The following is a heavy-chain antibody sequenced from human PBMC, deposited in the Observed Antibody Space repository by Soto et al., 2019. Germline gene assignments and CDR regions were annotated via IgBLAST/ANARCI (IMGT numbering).Heavy chain of an antibody. CDR1: GFTVSSKY. Sequence: LRLSCAASGFTVSSKYMSWVRQAPGKGLEWVSAISGSGGSTYYADSVKGRFTISRDNSKNTLYLQMNSLRAEDTAVYYCAKDRGYCSSTSCYAYYFDYWGQGTLVTVSS. D-gene: IGHD2-2*01. J-gene: IGHJ4*02. CDR3: AKDRGYCSSTSCYAYYFDY. V-gene: IGHV3-23*01. CDR2: ISGSGGST.